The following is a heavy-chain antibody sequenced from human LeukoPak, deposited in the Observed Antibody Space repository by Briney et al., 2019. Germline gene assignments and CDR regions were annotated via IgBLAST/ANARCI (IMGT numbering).Heavy chain of an antibody. D-gene: IGHD6-13*01. V-gene: IGHV1-2*02. Sequence: ASVKVSCKASGYTFTGYYMHWVRQAPGQGLEWMGWINPNSGGTNYAQKFQGRVTMTRDTSISTAYMELSRLRSDDTAVYYCARGDRAAAGKSLFDYWGQGTLVTVSS. CDR1: GYTFTGYY. CDR2: INPNSGGT. J-gene: IGHJ4*02. CDR3: ARGDRAAAGKSLFDY.